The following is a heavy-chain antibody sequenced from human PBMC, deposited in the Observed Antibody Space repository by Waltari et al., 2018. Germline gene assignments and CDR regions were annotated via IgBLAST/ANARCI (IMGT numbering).Heavy chain of an antibody. CDR3: ARADYDILTGYAFDI. V-gene: IGHV4-59*01. D-gene: IGHD3-9*01. CDR2: IYYSGSN. J-gene: IGHJ3*02. CDR1: GGSISSYY. Sequence: QVQLQESGPGLVKPSETLSLTCTVSGGSISSYYWSWIRQPPGKGLEWIGYIYYSGSNNYNPSLKSRSTISVDTSKNQFSMKLSSVTAAYTAVYYCARADYDILTGYAFDIWGQGTMVTVSS.